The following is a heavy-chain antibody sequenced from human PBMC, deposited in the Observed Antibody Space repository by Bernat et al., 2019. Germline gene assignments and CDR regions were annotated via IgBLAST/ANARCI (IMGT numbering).Heavy chain of an antibody. Sequence: EVQLVESGGGLVQPGGSLRLSCAASGFTVSSNYMSWVRQAPGKGLEWVSVIYSGGSTYYADSVKGRFTISRDNSKNTLYLQMNSPRAEDTAVYYCARAYDFWSGSNWFDPWGQGTLVTVSS. V-gene: IGHV3-66*01. J-gene: IGHJ5*02. CDR2: IYSGGST. CDR1: GFTVSSNY. D-gene: IGHD3-3*01. CDR3: ARAYDFWSGSNWFDP.